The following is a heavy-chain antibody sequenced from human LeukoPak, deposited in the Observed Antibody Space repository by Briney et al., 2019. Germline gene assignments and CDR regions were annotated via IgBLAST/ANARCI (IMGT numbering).Heavy chain of an antibody. CDR2: ISSTGTI. CDR3: ARRFDS. V-gene: IGHV3-48*03. J-gene: IGHJ4*02. CDR1: GFTFSTYP. Sequence: PGGSLRLSCAASGFTFSTYPMNWVRQAPGKGLEWVSYISSTGTIYYADSVKGRFTISRDNAKNSLYLQMNSLRAEDTAIYYCARRFDSWGQGTLVTVSS.